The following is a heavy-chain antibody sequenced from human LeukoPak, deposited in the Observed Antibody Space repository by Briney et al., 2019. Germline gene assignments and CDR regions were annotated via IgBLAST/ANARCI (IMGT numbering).Heavy chain of an antibody. CDR1: GGSISSVGYY. J-gene: IGHJ4*02. D-gene: IGHD5-18*01. CDR3: ARGAAMVYYFDY. V-gene: IGHV4-31*03. CDR2: ISYSGIT. Sequence: PSQTLFLTCTVSGGSISSVGYYWSWIRQHPGKGLEWIGYISYSGITYYNPSLKSRLTISVDTSKNQFSLTLSSVTAADTAVYYCARGAAMVYYFDYWGQGTLVTVSS.